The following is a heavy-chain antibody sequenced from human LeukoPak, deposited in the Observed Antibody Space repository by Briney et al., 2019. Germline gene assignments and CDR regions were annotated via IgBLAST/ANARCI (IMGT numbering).Heavy chain of an antibody. CDR2: IYSGGST. D-gene: IGHD1-26*01. CDR1: GFTFSSYA. J-gene: IGHJ4*02. V-gene: IGHV3-66*01. Sequence: GGSLRLSCAASGFTFSSYAMHWVRQAPGKGLEWVSVIYSGGSTYYADSVKGRFTISRDNSKNTLYLQMNSLRAEDTAVYYCARVGGACDYWGQGTLVTVSS. CDR3: ARVGGACDY.